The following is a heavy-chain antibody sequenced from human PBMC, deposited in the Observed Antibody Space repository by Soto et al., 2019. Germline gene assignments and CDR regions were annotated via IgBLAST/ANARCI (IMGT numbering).Heavy chain of an antibody. J-gene: IGHJ2*01. CDR2: VYYTGGT. D-gene: IGHD4-17*01. CDR1: GGSVNTGGYY. V-gene: IGHV4-31*03. Sequence: QVHLQESGPGLVKPSETLSLTCSVSGGSVNTGGYYWSWLSQHPGKGLERMGYVYYTGGTNYNPSLRARVSIAAEPPDNTSETHFSLKLTSVTAAETAVYYCGRVPDGDYEGYFDVWGRGTLVMVSS. CDR3: GRVPDGDYEGYFDV.